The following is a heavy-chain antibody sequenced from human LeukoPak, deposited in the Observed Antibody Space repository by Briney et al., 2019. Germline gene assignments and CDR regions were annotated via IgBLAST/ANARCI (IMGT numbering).Heavy chain of an antibody. CDR3: ARDYVDDIPMIKDY. J-gene: IGHJ4*02. CDR1: GGTFSSYA. D-gene: IGHD2-8*01. Sequence: ASVTVSCTASGGTFSSYAISWVRQAPGQGLEWMGGIIPIFGTANYAQKFQGRVTITADESTSTAYMELSSLRSEDTAVYYCARDYVDDIPMIKDYWGQGTLVTVSS. CDR2: IIPIFGTA. V-gene: IGHV1-69*13.